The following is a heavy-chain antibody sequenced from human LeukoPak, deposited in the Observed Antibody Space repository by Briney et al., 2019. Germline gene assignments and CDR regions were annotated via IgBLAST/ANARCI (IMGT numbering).Heavy chain of an antibody. V-gene: IGHV4-59*01. D-gene: IGHD1-26*01. Sequence: SETLSLTCTVSGGSISSYYWSWIRQPPGKGLEWIGYIYYSGSTNYNPSLKSRVTISVDTSKNQFSLKLSSVTAADTAVYYCAGGRVSGSYDDAFDIWGQGTMVTVSS. CDR2: IYYSGST. CDR3: AGGRVSGSYDDAFDI. J-gene: IGHJ3*02. CDR1: GGSISSYY.